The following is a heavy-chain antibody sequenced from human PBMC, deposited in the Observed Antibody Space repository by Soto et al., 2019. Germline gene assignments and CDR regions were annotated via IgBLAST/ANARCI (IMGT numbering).Heavy chain of an antibody. V-gene: IGHV4-39*01. D-gene: IGHD6-13*01. CDR3: AKTSPTYSSSWNYYYYYGMDV. J-gene: IGHJ6*02. Sequence: PSETLSLTCTVSGDSVTSGDYYWGWIRQPPGKGLEWIGSIYYSGSTYYNPSLKSRVTISVDTSKNQFSLKLSSVTAADTAVYYCAKTSPTYSSSWNYYYYYGMDVWGQGTTVTVSS. CDR2: IYYSGST. CDR1: GDSVTSGDYY.